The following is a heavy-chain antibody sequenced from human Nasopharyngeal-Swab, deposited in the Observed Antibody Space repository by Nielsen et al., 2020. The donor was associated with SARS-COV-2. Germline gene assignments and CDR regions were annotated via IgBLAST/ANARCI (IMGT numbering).Heavy chain of an antibody. J-gene: IGHJ6*03. D-gene: IGHD2-2*01. CDR2: MNPNSGNT. V-gene: IGHV1-8*01. CDR3: ARGHQYQLLFHYYYYMDV. CDR1: GYTFTSYD. Sequence: ASVKVPCKASGYTFTSYDINWVRQATGQGLEWMGWMNPNSGNTGYAQKFQGRVTMTRSTSISTAYMELSSLRSEDTAVYYCARGHQYQLLFHYYYYMDVWGKGTTVTVSS.